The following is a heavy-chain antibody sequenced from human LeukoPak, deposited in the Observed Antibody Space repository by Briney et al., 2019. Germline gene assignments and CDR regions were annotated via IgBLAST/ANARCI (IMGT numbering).Heavy chain of an antibody. Sequence: PSDTLSLTCGVSGYSISNSNWWGWIRQPPGKGLEWIGYIDYGGSTNYNPSLNSRVTISIDTSKNQFSLKLSSVTAADTAVYYCARDGCGGSCFHYYYYYMDVWGKGTTVTISS. J-gene: IGHJ6*03. CDR3: ARDGCGGSCFHYYYYYMDV. CDR1: GYSISNSNW. D-gene: IGHD2-15*01. CDR2: IDYGGST. V-gene: IGHV4-28*03.